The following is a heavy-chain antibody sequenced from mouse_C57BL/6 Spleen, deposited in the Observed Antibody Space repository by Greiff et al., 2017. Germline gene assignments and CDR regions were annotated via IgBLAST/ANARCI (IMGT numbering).Heavy chain of an antibody. D-gene: IGHD3-2*02. CDR1: GYAFSSSW. CDR2: IYPGDGDT. V-gene: IGHV1-82*01. CDR3: ARGGSSGPGAY. J-gene: IGHJ3*01. Sequence: QVQLQQSGPELVKPGASVKISCKASGYAFSSSWMNWVKQRPGKGLEWIGRIYPGDGDTNYNGKFKGKATLTADKSSSTAYMQLRSLTSEDSAVYFCARGGSSGPGAYWGQGTLVTVSA.